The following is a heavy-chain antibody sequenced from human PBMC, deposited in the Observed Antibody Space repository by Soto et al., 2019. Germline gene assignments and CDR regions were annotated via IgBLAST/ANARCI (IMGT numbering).Heavy chain of an antibody. CDR1: GDSITSNSYF. D-gene: IGHD6-19*01. CDR3: ARINSAWFKYFDY. J-gene: IGHJ4*02. V-gene: IGHV4-39*07. Sequence: PSETLSLTCTVSGDSITSNSYFWAWIRQPPGKGLEWIGSIYYSGSTTYSPSLKSRVTISVDTSKNQFSLKLSSVTTADTAVYYCARINSAWFKYFDYWGQGTLVTVSS. CDR2: IYYSGST.